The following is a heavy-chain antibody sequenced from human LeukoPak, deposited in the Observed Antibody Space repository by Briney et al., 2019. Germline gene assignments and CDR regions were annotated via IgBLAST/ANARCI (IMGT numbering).Heavy chain of an antibody. Sequence: GGSLRLSCAASGFTFSSYAMSWVRQAPWKGLEWVSAISGSGGSTYYADSVKGRFTISRDNSKNTLYLQMNSLRAEDTAVYYCAKDRWAKGRSGSYPFDYWGQGTLVTVSS. CDR1: GFTFSSYA. CDR3: AKDRWAKGRSGSYPFDY. J-gene: IGHJ4*02. CDR2: ISGSGGST. V-gene: IGHV3-23*01. D-gene: IGHD1-26*01.